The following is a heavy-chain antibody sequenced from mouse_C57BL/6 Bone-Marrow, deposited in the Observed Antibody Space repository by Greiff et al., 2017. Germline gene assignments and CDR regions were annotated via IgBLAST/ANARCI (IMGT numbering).Heavy chain of an antibody. CDR1: GFTFSDYY. Sequence: EVKVVESEGGLVQPGSSMKLSCTASGFTFSDYYMAWVRQVPEKGLEWVANINYDGSSTYYLDSLKSRFIISRDNAKNILYLQMSSLKSEDTATYYCARGGLYYGSPYFDYWGQGTTLTVSS. CDR3: ARGGLYYGSPYFDY. D-gene: IGHD1-1*01. V-gene: IGHV5-16*01. CDR2: INYDGSST. J-gene: IGHJ2*01.